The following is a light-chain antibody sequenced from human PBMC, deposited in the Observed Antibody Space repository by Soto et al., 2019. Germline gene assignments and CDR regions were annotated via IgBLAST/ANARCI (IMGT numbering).Light chain of an antibody. J-gene: IGKJ4*01. Sequence: EIMMTQSPATLSVSPGERATLSCRARQSSSSNLAWYQQKPGQAPWLLIYAASTRATGIPARFSGSGSGTEFPLTIGSLQSEDFAVYYCQQYNKWPLTFGGGTKVEIK. V-gene: IGKV3-15*01. CDR2: AAS. CDR3: QQYNKWPLT. CDR1: QSSSSN.